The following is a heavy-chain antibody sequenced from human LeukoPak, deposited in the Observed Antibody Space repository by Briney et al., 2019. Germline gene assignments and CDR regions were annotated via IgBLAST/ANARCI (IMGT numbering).Heavy chain of an antibody. D-gene: IGHD2-2*01. V-gene: IGHV3-23*01. Sequence: GGSLRLSCAASGFTFSSYAMSWVRQAPGKGLEWVSAIGGSGGSTYYADSVKGRFTISRDNSKNTLYLQMNSLRAEDTAVYYCAKEKLYCSSTSCSLDYWGQGTLVTVSS. CDR3: AKEKLYCSSTSCSLDY. J-gene: IGHJ4*02. CDR1: GFTFSSYA. CDR2: IGGSGGST.